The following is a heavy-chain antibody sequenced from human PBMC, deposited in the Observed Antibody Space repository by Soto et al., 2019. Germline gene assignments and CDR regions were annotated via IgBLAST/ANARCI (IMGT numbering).Heavy chain of an antibody. CDR1: GYTFTSYG. J-gene: IGHJ4*02. D-gene: IGHD6-13*01. CDR3: ARGRAATLAAAGHDY. V-gene: IGHV1-18*01. CDR2: ISPYNGNT. Sequence: QVQLVQSGAEEKKPGASVKVSCKASGYTFTSYGISWVRQAPGQGLEWMGWISPYNGNTKYAQKIQGRVTMTTDTSTSTAYMDLRSLRSDDTAVYYCARGRAATLAAAGHDYWGQGTLVTVSP.